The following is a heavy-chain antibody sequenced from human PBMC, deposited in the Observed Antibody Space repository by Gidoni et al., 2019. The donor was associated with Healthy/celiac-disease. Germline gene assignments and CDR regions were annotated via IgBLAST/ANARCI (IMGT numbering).Heavy chain of an antibody. D-gene: IGHD6-19*01. CDR3: ARAPVAETWDY. V-gene: IGHV3-7*03. CDR2: IKQDGSEK. J-gene: IGHJ4*02. Sequence: EVQLVESGGGLVQPGGSLRLSCAASGFTFSSYWMSWVRQAPGKGLEWVANIKQDGSEKYYVDSVKGRFTISRDNAKNSLYLQMNSLRAEDTAVYDCARAPVAETWDYWGQGTLVTVSS. CDR1: GFTFSSYW.